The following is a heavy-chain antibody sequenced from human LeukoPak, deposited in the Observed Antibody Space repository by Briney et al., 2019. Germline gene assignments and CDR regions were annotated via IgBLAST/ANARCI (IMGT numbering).Heavy chain of an antibody. D-gene: IGHD4-17*01. J-gene: IGHJ4*02. CDR3: AKDSTTSTVTTFDY. CDR1: GCTFSSYA. V-gene: IGHV3-23*01. CDR2: ISGSDDNT. Sequence: AGGSLRLSCAASGCTFSSYAMSWVRQAPGKGLELVSAISGSDDNTYYADSVKGRFTISRDNSKNTLYLQMNSLRAEDTAVYYCAKDSTTSTVTTFDYWGQGTLVTVSS.